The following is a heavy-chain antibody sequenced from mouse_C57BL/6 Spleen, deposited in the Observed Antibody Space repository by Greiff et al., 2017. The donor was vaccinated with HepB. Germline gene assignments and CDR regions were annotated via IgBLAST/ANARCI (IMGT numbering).Heavy chain of an antibody. CDR2: IHPNSGST. CDR3: ARIPSITTVVATDY. D-gene: IGHD1-1*01. Sequence: VKLQESGAELVKPGASVKLSCKASGYTFTSYWMHWVKQRPGQGLEWIGMIHPNSGSTNYNEKFKSKATLTVDKSSSTAYMQLSSLTSEDSAVYYCARIPSITTVVATDYWGQGTTLTVSS. V-gene: IGHV1-64*01. J-gene: IGHJ2*01. CDR1: GYTFTSYW.